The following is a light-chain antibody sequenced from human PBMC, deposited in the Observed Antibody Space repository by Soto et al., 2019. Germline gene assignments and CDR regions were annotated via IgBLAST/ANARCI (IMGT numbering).Light chain of an antibody. Sequence: EVVLTQSPGTLSLSPGERATLSCRASQSVRNNYLAWYQQKPGQSPKLLIFGSSDRATGIPDRFSGSGSGTDFNLNISRLEPEDFAVYYCQQYGSSPPYTFGQGTKLEIK. CDR1: QSVRNNY. CDR3: QQYGSSPPYT. CDR2: GSS. J-gene: IGKJ2*01. V-gene: IGKV3-20*01.